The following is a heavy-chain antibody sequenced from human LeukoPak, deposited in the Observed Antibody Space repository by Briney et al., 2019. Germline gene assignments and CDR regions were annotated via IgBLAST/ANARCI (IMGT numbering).Heavy chain of an antibody. CDR1: GFTFSSYW. CDR2: IKQDGSEK. V-gene: IGHV3-7*03. J-gene: IGHJ4*02. Sequence: GGSLRLSCAASGFTFSSYWMSWVRQAPGKGLEWVANIKQDGSEKYYVDSVKGRFTISRDNAKNSLYLQMNSLRVEDTALYYCAKRVRYGSGTYYFDYWGQGTLVTVSS. CDR3: AKRVRYGSGTYYFDY. D-gene: IGHD3-10*01.